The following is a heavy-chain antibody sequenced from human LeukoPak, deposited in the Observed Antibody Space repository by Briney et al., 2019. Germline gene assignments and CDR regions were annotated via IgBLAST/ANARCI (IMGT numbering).Heavy chain of an antibody. V-gene: IGHV4-59*08. J-gene: IGHJ4*02. CDR1: GGSISSYY. CDR2: IYYSGST. Sequence: SETLSLTCTVSGGSISSYYWSWIRQPPGKGLEWIGYIYYSGSTNYNPSLKSRVTISVDTSKNQFSLKLSSVTAADTAVYYCASPLRLNYYDSRMDYWGQGTLVTVSS. D-gene: IGHD3-22*01. CDR3: ASPLRLNYYDSRMDY.